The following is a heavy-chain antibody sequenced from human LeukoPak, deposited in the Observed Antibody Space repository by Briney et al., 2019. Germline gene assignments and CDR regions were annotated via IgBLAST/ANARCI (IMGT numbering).Heavy chain of an antibody. D-gene: IGHD1-26*01. CDR3: ARGRAVGASMLDY. CDR2: INPSGGST. V-gene: IGHV1-46*01. J-gene: IGHJ4*02. CDR1: GYTFTNYY. Sequence: GASVKVSFKTSGYTFTNYYIHWVRQAPGQGLEWMGVINPSGGSTTYAQKLQGRVTMTRDTSTSTVYMELSSLRSEDTVVYYCARGRAVGASMLDYWGQGTLVTVYS.